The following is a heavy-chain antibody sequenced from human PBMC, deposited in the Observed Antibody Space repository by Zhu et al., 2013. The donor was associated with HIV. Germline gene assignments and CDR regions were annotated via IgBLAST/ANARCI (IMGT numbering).Heavy chain of an antibody. CDR3: ARGEVTTAITIDWFDP. CDR2: INPNSGGT. Sequence: QVQLVQSGAEVKKPGASVKVSCKVSGYTFSDYYIHWVRQAPGQGLEWMGWINPNSGGTNYAQKFQGRVTMTRDTSISTAYMELSGLRSDDTAVYYCARGEVTTAITIDWFDPWGQGTLVTVSS. J-gene: IGHJ5*02. CDR1: GYTFSDYY. D-gene: IGHD4-4*01. V-gene: IGHV1-2*02.